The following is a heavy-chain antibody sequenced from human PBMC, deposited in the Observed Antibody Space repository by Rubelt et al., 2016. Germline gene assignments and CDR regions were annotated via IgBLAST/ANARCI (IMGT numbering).Heavy chain of an antibody. Sequence: QVQLVQSGAEVKKPGASVKVSCKASGYTFTGYYMHWVRQAPGQGLEWLGRINPNSGGTNYAQKRQGGVTMTRETSNTTAYMELSRLRSDDTDVFYCARESSSGWYIDYWGQGTLVTVSS. CDR1: GYTFTGYY. D-gene: IGHD6-19*01. CDR3: ARESSSGWYIDY. J-gene: IGHJ4*02. CDR2: INPNSGGT. V-gene: IGHV1-2*05.